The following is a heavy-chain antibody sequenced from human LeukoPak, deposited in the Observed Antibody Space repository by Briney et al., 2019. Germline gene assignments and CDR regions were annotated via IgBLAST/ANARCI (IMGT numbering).Heavy chain of an antibody. D-gene: IGHD6-6*01. V-gene: IGHV3-23*01. Sequence: GGSLRLSCAASGFTFSSYGMHWVRQAPGKGLEWVSAISGSGGSTYYADSVKGRFTISRDNSKNTLYLQMNSLRAEDTAVYYCARIYSSSSPHFDYWGQGTLVTVSS. J-gene: IGHJ4*02. CDR1: GFTFSSYG. CDR3: ARIYSSSSPHFDY. CDR2: ISGSGGST.